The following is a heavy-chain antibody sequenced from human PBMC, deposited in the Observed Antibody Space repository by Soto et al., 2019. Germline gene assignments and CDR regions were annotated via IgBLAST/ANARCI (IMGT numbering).Heavy chain of an antibody. CDR3: AKRVEYSSSTHYLDY. Sequence: EVQLLESGGGLVQPGGSLRLACAASGFTFSRYGMNWVRQAPGKGLEWVSSVSDSGGSKYYADSVKGRFTIFRDNSKNPLYLQMNSLRAEDTAIYYCAKRVEYSSSTHYLDYWGQGTLVTVSS. CDR1: GFTFSRYG. D-gene: IGHD6-6*01. V-gene: IGHV3-23*01. J-gene: IGHJ4*02. CDR2: VSDSGGSK.